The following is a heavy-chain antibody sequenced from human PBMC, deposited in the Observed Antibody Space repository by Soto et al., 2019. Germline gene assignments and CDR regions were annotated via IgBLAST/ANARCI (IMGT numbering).Heavy chain of an antibody. J-gene: IGHJ4*02. CDR2: ISAYNGTT. CDR1: GYIFSNYS. CDR3: ARASGGGVGTTSY. Sequence: QVQLVQSGAEAKKPGASAMLSCKASGYIFSNYSICWMRQVTGQGLEWMGWISAYNGTTNYAQKFQGRVTLTTATATNTAYMELRSLRFDDTAFYYCARASGGGVGTTSYWGQGTLVTVSS. D-gene: IGHD3-16*01. V-gene: IGHV1-18*01.